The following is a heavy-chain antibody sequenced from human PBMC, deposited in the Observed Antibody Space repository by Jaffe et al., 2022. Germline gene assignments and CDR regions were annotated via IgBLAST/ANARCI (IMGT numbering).Heavy chain of an antibody. CDR3: AKGWVREYSGYRVPGAFDI. CDR2: ISGSGGST. J-gene: IGHJ3*02. CDR1: GFTFSSYA. D-gene: IGHD5-12*01. V-gene: IGHV3-23*01. Sequence: EVQLLESGGGLVQPGGSLRLSCAASGFTFSSYAMSWVRQAPGKGLEWVSAISGSGGSTYYADSVKGRFTISRDNSKNTLYLQMNSLRAEDTAVYYCAKGWVREYSGYRVPGAFDIWGQGTMVTVSS.